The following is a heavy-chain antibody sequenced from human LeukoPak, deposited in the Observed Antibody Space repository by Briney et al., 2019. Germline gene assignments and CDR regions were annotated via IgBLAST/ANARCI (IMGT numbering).Heavy chain of an antibody. D-gene: IGHD1-26*01. CDR3: ARGGSPPEVLDYFDY. V-gene: IGHV1-46*01. Sequence: GASVKFSCKASGYTFTSYYMHWVRQAPGQGLEWMGIINPSGGSTSYAQKFQGRVTMTRDTSTSTVYMELSSLRSEDTAVYYCARGGSPPEVLDYFDYWGQGTLVTVSS. J-gene: IGHJ4*02. CDR1: GYTFTSYY. CDR2: INPSGGST.